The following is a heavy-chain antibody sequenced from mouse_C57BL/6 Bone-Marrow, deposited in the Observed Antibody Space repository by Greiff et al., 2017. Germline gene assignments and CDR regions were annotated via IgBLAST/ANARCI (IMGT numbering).Heavy chain of an antibody. V-gene: IGHV5-9-1*02. CDR1: GFTFSSYA. J-gene: IGHJ3*01. CDR3: TRALTGGAWFAY. CDR2: ISSGGDYI. Sequence: EVQLQESGEGLVKPGGSPKLSCAASGFTFSSYAMSWVRQTPEKRLEWVAYISSGGDYIYYADTVKGRFTISRDNARNTLYLQMSSLKSEDTAMYYCTRALTGGAWFAYWGQGTLVTVSA. D-gene: IGHD4-1*01.